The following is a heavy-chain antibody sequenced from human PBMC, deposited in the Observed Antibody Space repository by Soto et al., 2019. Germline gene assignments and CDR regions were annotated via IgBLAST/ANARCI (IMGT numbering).Heavy chain of an antibody. CDR3: AHRVLRTVFGLVTTTAIYFDF. CDR1: GFSLTTSGVG. CDR2: LYWDDDK. Sequence: QITLNESGPAQVKPRQTLTLTCTFSGFSLTTSGVGVGWIRQSPGRAPARLALLYWDDDKRYSPSLKSRLTITKDSSKNQVVLTMADLDPADTATYYCAHRVLRTVFGLVTTTAIYFDFWGQGTPVAVSS. V-gene: IGHV2-5*02. D-gene: IGHD3-3*01. J-gene: IGHJ4*02.